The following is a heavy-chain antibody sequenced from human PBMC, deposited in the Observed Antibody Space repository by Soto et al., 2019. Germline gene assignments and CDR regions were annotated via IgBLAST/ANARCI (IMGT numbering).Heavy chain of an antibody. Sequence: EVHLVESGGGLVQPGGSLRLSCAASGFTLSNHDMYWVRQATGKSLEWVSAIGIGGDTNYPASVKGRFTISRQNAKNSLYLQMNNLRAGDMAVYYCARGPGSPRYYNGMDVWGQGTTVTVSS. J-gene: IGHJ6*02. CDR3: ARGPGSPRYYNGMDV. CDR1: GFTLSNHD. V-gene: IGHV3-13*01. D-gene: IGHD3-10*01. CDR2: IGIGGDT.